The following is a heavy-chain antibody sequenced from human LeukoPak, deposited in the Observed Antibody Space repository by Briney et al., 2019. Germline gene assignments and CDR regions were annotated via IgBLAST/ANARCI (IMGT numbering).Heavy chain of an antibody. CDR3: ARTYYYDSSGSYGYNWFDP. V-gene: IGHV4-39*01. J-gene: IGHJ5*02. CDR2: IYQSGST. Sequence: PSETLSLTCTVSGVSISSSGYYWGWIRQPPGKGLEWIGSIYQSGSTYYNPSLKSRVTISVDPSKNQFSLKMSSVTAADTAVYFCARTYYYDSSGSYGYNWFDPWGRGALVTVSS. CDR1: GVSISSSGYY. D-gene: IGHD3-22*01.